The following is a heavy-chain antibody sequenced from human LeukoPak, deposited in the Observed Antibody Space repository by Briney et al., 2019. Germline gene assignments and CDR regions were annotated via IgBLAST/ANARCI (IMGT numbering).Heavy chain of an antibody. CDR1: GGSIGTYS. D-gene: IGHD6-25*01. V-gene: IGHV4-59*08. Sequence: PSETLSLTCTVSGGSIGTYSWNWIRQPPGKGLEWIGYIYYSGSTNYNPSLRSRVTISVDTSKNQFSLKLSSVTAADTAVYYCASSYSSGPDLFDYWGQGTLVTVSS. CDR2: IYYSGST. J-gene: IGHJ4*02. CDR3: ASSYSSGPDLFDY.